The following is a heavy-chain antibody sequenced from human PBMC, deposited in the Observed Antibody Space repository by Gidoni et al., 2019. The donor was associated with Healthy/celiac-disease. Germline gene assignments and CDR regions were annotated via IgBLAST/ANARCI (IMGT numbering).Heavy chain of an antibody. J-gene: IGHJ4*02. CDR2: IGTAGDT. V-gene: IGHV3-13*01. D-gene: IGHD6-19*01. CDR1: GFTFSSYD. Sequence: EVQLVESVGGLLQTGWSLRLSCAASGFTFSSYDMHWVQQATGKCLEWVSAIGTAGDTYYPGPVKGRFTISRENAKNSLYLQMNSLGAGDTAVYYCARSVAVSYYFDYWGQGTLVTVSS. CDR3: ARSVAVSYYFDY.